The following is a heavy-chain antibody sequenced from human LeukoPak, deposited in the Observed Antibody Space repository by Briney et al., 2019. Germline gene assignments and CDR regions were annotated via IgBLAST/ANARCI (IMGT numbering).Heavy chain of an antibody. V-gene: IGHV4-39*01. D-gene: IGHD3-22*01. CDR1: GGPISSSSYY. CDR2: IYYSGST. CDR3: AAGYYDSSGPGNYFDS. Sequence: SETLSLTCTVSGGPISSSSYYWGWIRQPPGKGLEWIGSIYYSGSTYYNPSLKSRVTISVDTSKNQFSLKLSSVTAADTAVYYCAAGYYDSSGPGNYFDSWWHGTLVTVSS. J-gene: IGHJ4*01.